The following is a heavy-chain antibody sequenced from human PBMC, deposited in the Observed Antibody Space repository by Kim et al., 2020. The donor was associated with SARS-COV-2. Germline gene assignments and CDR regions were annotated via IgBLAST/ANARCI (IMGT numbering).Heavy chain of an antibody. Sequence: GGSLRLSCAASGFTFSSYAMHWVRQAPGKGLEWVAVISYDGSNKYYADSVKGRFTISRDNSKNTLYLQMNSLRAEDTAVYYCATYCSSTSCHYYFDYWG. V-gene: IGHV3-30*04. CDR1: GFTFSSYA. D-gene: IGHD2-2*01. CDR3: ATYCSSTSCHYYFDY. J-gene: IGHJ4*01. CDR2: ISYDGSNK.